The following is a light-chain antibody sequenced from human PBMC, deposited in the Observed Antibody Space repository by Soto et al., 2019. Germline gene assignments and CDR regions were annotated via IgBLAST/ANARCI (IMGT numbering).Light chain of an antibody. CDR2: GAS. J-gene: IGKJ1*01. Sequence: EIVLTQSPGSLSLSPGERATLSCRASQSVSSTFFAWYQQRPGQAPRLLMYGASSRAPGIPERFSGSGSGTDFALTISRLEPEDFGVYYCQQFESSVTFGRGTKVEIK. CDR3: QQFESSVT. CDR1: QSVSSTF. V-gene: IGKV3-20*01.